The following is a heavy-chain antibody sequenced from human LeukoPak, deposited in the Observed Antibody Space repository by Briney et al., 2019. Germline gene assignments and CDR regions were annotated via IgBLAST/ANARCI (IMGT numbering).Heavy chain of an antibody. D-gene: IGHD2-2*02. Sequence: GASVKVSCKVSGETFTIYDINWVRQAPGQGLEWMGYMSPHSGNAGYAQKFQGRVTMTRDTSIDTAYMELRGLTSDDTAVYFCARGRYTWRYWGQGSLVIVSS. CDR2: MSPHSGNA. CDR1: GETFTIYD. V-gene: IGHV1-8*01. CDR3: ARGRYTWRY. J-gene: IGHJ4*02.